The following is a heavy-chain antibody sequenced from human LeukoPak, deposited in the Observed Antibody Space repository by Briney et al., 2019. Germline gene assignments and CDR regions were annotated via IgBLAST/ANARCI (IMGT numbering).Heavy chain of an antibody. V-gene: IGHV1-8*01. J-gene: IGHJ4*02. CDR3: ARGTQYYDSSGAHGDY. CDR2: MNPNSGNT. D-gene: IGHD3-22*01. CDR1: GYTFTSYD. Sequence: GASVKVSCKGSGYTFTSYDINWVRQATGQGLEWMGWMNPNSGNTGYAQKFQGRVTMTRNTSISTAYMELSSLRSEDTAVYYCARGTQYYDSSGAHGDYWGQGTLVTVSS.